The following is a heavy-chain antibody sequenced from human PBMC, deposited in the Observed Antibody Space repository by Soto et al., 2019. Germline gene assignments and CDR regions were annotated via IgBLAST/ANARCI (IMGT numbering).Heavy chain of an antibody. J-gene: IGHJ2*01. CDR2: IIPALGTT. Sequence: QDQLVQSGAEVKKPGSSVKVSCKAFGGPFSSHTFSWVRQAPGQGLEWMGRIIPALGTTTYAQKFQGRVTITADESVTTVYMELNSRRTEDTAVYYCARPAFGDYWYFDLWGRGTLVTVSS. CDR3: ARPAFGDYWYFDL. CDR1: GGPFSSHT. D-gene: IGHD4-17*01. V-gene: IGHV1-69*08.